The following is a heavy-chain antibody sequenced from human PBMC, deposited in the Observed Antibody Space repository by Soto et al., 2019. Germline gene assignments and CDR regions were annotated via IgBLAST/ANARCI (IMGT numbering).Heavy chain of an antibody. V-gene: IGHV4-31*03. D-gene: IGHD3-22*01. CDR3: ARTKYYYDSSGYEREYYFDY. CDR1: RGSFTHGGYY. J-gene: IGHJ4*02. CDR2: IANSGTT. Sequence: PSETLSLTCTVSRGSFTHGGYYWSWIRQHPGKGLEWIGYIANSGTTYYNPSLKSRVTISVDTSKNQFSLKLRSVTAADTAVYHCARTKYYYDSSGYEREYYFDYGGKETLVTVS.